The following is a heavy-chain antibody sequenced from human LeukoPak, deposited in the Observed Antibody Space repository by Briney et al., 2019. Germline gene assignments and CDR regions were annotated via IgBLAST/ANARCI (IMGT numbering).Heavy chain of an antibody. CDR1: GFTFDDYA. CDR3: AKTLWFGELFDY. CDR2: ISWNSGSI. Sequence: PGGSLRLSCAASGFTFDDYAMHWVRQAPGKGLEWVSGISWNSGSIGYADSVKGRFTISRDNAKNSLYLQMNSLRAEDTAVYYCAKTLWFGELFDYWGQGTLVTVSS. D-gene: IGHD3-10*01. V-gene: IGHV3-9*01. J-gene: IGHJ4*02.